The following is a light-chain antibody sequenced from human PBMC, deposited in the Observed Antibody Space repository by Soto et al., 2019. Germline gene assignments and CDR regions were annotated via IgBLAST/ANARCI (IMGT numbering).Light chain of an antibody. V-gene: IGKV3-20*01. J-gene: IGKJ4*01. CDR1: QSVTNRY. CDR3: QQYGSSPLT. Sequence: IVLTQSPGTLSLSPGERATLSCMASQSVTNRYLAWYQQKPGQAPRLLIYNAITRATGLPDRFSGSGSGTDFSLTISRLETEDFAVYFCQQYGSSPLTFGGGTKV. CDR2: NAI.